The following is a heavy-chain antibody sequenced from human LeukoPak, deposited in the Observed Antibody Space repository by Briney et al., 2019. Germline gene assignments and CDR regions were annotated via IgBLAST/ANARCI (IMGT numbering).Heavy chain of an antibody. CDR3: ATDLWDSSGRGY. CDR2: FDPEDGET. CDR1: GYTLTELS. V-gene: IGHV1-24*01. Sequence: ASVKVSCKVSGYTLTELSMHWVRQAPGKGLEWMGGFDPEDGETIYAQKFQGRVTMTEDTSTDTAYMELSSLRSEDTAVYYCATDLWDSSGRGYWGQGTLVTVSS. D-gene: IGHD6-19*01. J-gene: IGHJ4*02.